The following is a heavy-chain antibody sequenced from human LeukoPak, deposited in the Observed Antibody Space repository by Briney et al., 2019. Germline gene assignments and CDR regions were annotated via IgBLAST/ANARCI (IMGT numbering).Heavy chain of an antibody. CDR3: VRGSYCSGGSCYADLDY. Sequence: SETLSLTCAVYGGSFSGYYWSWIRQPPGKGLEWIGEINHSGSTNYNPSLKSRVTISVDTSKNQFSLKLSSVTAADTAVYYCVRGSYCSGGSCYADLDYWGQGTLVTVSS. J-gene: IGHJ4*02. CDR2: INHSGST. V-gene: IGHV4-34*01. CDR1: GGSFSGYY. D-gene: IGHD2-15*01.